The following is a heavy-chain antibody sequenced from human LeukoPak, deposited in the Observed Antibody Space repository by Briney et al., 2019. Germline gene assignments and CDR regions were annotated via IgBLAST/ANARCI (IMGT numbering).Heavy chain of an antibody. Sequence: SVKVSCKASGYTFTSYDINWVRQAPGQGLEWMGGIIPIFGTANYAQKFQGRVTITADESTSTAYMELSSLRSEDTAVYYCARGHQADIEGAFDIWGQGTIITVSS. V-gene: IGHV1-69*13. CDR3: ARGHQADIEGAFDI. J-gene: IGHJ3*02. CDR1: GYTFTSYD. D-gene: IGHD2-15*01. CDR2: IIPIFGTA.